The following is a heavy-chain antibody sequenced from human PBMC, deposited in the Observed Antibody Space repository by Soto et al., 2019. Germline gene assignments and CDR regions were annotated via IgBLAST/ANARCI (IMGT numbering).Heavy chain of an antibody. CDR2: IYYSGST. Sequence: LSLTCTVSGSSISIGDYYCSWIRQPPGKGLEWIGYIYYSGSTYYNPSLKSRVTISVDTSKNQFSLKLSSVTAADTAVYYCARDVVPHPYYFDYWGQGTLVTVS. D-gene: IGHD2-15*01. CDR1: GSSISIGDYY. CDR3: ARDVVPHPYYFDY. V-gene: IGHV4-30-4*08. J-gene: IGHJ4*02.